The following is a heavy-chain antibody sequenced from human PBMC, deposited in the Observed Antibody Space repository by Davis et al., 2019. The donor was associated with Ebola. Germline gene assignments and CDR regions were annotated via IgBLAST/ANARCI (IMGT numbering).Heavy chain of an antibody. Sequence: GGSLRLSCAASGFTFSNYGMHWVRQAPGKGLEWVAFIRYDGSNKYYADSVKGRFTISRDNSKNTLYLQVNSLRAEDTAVYYCAKDSFTGSLTGESDWGQGTLVTVSS. CDR2: IRYDGSNK. V-gene: IGHV3-30*02. CDR3: AKDSFTGSLTGESD. D-gene: IGHD7-27*01. CDR1: GFTFSNYG. J-gene: IGHJ4*02.